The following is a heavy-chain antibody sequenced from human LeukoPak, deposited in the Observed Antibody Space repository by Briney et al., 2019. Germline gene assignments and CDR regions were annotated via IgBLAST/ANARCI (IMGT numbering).Heavy chain of an antibody. CDR2: IWYDGSQR. D-gene: IGHD1-14*01. CDR1: GFIFSTYG. CDR3: ATSSPRNYFDH. Sequence: GGSLRLSCVASGFIFSTYGLHRVRQSPGRGLEWVAVIWYDGSQRYYADSVKGRFTISRDDSQNTIYLQMDSLRAEDTAVYYCATSSPRNYFDHWGQGTLVTVSS. J-gene: IGHJ4*02. V-gene: IGHV3-33*03.